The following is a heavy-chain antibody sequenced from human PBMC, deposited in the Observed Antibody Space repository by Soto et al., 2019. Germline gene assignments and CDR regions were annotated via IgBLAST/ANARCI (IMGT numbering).Heavy chain of an antibody. D-gene: IGHD4-17*01. CDR1: GFTFSIYA. V-gene: IGHV3-23*01. J-gene: IGHJ2*01. Sequence: EVQLLESGGGLVQPGGSLRLSCAASGFTFSIYAMTWVRQAPGKGLDWVSTISGSSGTTSYADSVRGRFTTSRDNTKNTLYLQMNSLRADDTAVEYCAKDAYGWYFDLWGRGPLVTVSS. CDR3: AKDAYGWYFDL. CDR2: ISGSSGTT.